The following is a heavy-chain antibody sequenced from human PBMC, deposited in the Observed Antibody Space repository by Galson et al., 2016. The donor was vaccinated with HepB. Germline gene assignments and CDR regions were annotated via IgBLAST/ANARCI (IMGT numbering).Heavy chain of an antibody. CDR1: GSTFITYY. Sequence: SVKVSCKASGSTFITYYIHWVRQAPGQGLEWMAVINAGGVNTIYAQTFQGRVTLTRGTPASMVYMELMSLRSDDTAIYYCARALGSNSDWYFVLWGRGTLVSVSS. D-gene: IGHD4-23*01. CDR3: ARALGSNSDWYFVL. J-gene: IGHJ2*01. V-gene: IGHV1-46*01. CDR2: INAGGVNT.